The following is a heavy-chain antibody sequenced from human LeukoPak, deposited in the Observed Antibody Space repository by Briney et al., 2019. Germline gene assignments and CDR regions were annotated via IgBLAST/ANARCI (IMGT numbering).Heavy chain of an antibody. Sequence: SVKVSCKASGGTFSSYAISWVRQAPGQGLEWMGRIIPILGIANYAQKFQGRVTITADESTSTAYMELSSLRSEDTAVYYCARVHATHDAFDIWGQGTMVTVSS. CDR1: GGTFSSYA. V-gene: IGHV1-69*04. CDR3: ARVHATHDAFDI. J-gene: IGHJ3*02. CDR2: IIPILGIA.